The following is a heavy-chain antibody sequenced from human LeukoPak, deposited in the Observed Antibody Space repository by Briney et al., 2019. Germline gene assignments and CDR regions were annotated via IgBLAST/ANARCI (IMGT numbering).Heavy chain of an antibody. V-gene: IGHV4-39*01. J-gene: IGHJ4*02. CDR1: GGSISSSSYY. CDR2: IYYSGST. D-gene: IGHD3-22*01. Sequence: PSETLSLTCTVSGGSISSSSYYWGWIRQPQGKGLEWIGSIYYSGSTYYNPSLKSRLTISVDTSKNQFSLKLSSVTAADTAVYYCARQHRGYYDSSGYYYDYWGQGTLVTVAS. CDR3: ARQHRGYYDSSGYYYDY.